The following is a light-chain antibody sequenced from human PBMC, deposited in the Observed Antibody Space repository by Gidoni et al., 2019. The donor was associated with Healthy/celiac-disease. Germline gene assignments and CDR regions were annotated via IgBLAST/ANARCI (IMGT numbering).Light chain of an antibody. CDR1: SSDGGGYNY. CDR2: EVS. J-gene: IGLJ2*01. CDR3: SSYTSSSTVV. V-gene: IGLV2-14*01. Sequence: QSALTQPAYVSGPPGQSITISCTGTSSDGGGYNYVSLYQQHPGQAPKLMIYEVSNRPSGVSNRFAGSKSGNTASLTISGLQAEDEADYYCSSYTSSSTVVFGGGTKLTVL.